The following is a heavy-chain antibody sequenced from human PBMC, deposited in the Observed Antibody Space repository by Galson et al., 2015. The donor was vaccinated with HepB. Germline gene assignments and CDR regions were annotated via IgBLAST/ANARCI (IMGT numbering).Heavy chain of an antibody. V-gene: IGHV1-46*01. CDR3: ARGSVTTTLISWFDP. CDR2: INPSGGST. CDR1: GYTFTSYY. Sequence: SVKVSCKASGYTFTSYYMHWVRQAPGQGLEWMGIINPSGGSTSYAQKFQGRVTMTRDTSTSTVYMELSSLRSEDTAVYYCARGSVTTTLISWFDPWGQGTLVTVSS. D-gene: IGHD4-17*01. J-gene: IGHJ5*02.